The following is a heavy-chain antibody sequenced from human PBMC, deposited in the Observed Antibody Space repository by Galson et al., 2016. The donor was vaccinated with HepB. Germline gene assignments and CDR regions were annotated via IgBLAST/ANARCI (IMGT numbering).Heavy chain of an antibody. CDR1: GFSFSSYS. Sequence: SLRLSCAASGFSFSSYSLHWVRQAPGKGLEWVASISGSGYYVFYADSVKGRFTISRDSANNSQSLQMNSLRVEDTALYFCARATTDSIYGHFDYGGHGTLVSVSS. J-gene: IGHJ4*01. CDR3: ARATTDSIYGHFDY. D-gene: IGHD3-3*01. CDR2: ISGSGYYV. V-gene: IGHV3-21*01.